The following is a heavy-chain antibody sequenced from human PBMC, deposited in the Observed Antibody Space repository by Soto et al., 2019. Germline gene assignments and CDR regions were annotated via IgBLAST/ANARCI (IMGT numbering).Heavy chain of an antibody. V-gene: IGHV1-8*01. CDR2: MNPNSGHT. CDR1: GYTFTSYD. D-gene: IGHD6-13*01. CDR3: ARGQSNSWYGQDFDY. J-gene: IGHJ4*02. Sequence: QVQLVQSGAEVKKPGASLKVSCKASGYTFTSYDINWVRQATGQGLEWMGGMNPNSGHTGYAQKFQGRVTMTRNTSISTVYMELSSLRYEDPAVYYCARGQSNSWYGQDFDYWGQGTLVTVSS.